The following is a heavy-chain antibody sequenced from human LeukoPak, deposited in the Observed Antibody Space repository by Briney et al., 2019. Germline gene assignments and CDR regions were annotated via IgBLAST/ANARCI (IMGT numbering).Heavy chain of an antibody. Sequence: SETLSLTCNVSGGSISSYYWSWIRQPPGKGLEWIGFIYYSGSTYYNPSLKSRVTISVDTSKNQFSLKLSSVTAAHTAVYYCARDFFWSGYYGDYYYMDVWGKGTTVTVSS. D-gene: IGHD3-3*01. V-gene: IGHV4-59*12. CDR3: ARDFFWSGYYGDYYYMDV. CDR1: GGSISSYY. J-gene: IGHJ6*03. CDR2: IYYSGST.